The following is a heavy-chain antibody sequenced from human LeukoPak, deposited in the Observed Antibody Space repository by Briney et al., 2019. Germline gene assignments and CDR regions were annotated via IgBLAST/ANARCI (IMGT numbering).Heavy chain of an antibody. CDR2: IYTSGST. CDR1: GGSISSGSYY. J-gene: IGHJ6*02. CDR3: ARVPIGGLRSYGMDV. Sequence: SETLSLTCTVSGGSISSGSYYWSWIRQPAGKGLEWIGRIYTSGSTNYNPSLKSRVTISVDTSKNQFSLKLSHVTAADTAVYYCARVPIGGLRSYGMDVWGQGTTVTVSS. D-gene: IGHD4-17*01. V-gene: IGHV4-61*02.